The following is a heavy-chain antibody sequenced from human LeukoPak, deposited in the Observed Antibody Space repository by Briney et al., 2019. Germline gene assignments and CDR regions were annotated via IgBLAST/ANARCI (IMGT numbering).Heavy chain of an antibody. CDR1: GGSISNYY. CDR3: ARDVPVVPAAFRWGWFDT. D-gene: IGHD2-2*01. V-gene: IGHV4-59*12. CDR2: IYYSGST. Sequence: SETLSLTCTVSGGSISNYYWSWIRQPPGKGLEWIGYIYYSGSTNYNPSLKSRVTISVDTSKNQFSLKLSSVTAADTAVYYCARDVPVVPAAFRWGWFDTWGQGTLVTVSS. J-gene: IGHJ5*02.